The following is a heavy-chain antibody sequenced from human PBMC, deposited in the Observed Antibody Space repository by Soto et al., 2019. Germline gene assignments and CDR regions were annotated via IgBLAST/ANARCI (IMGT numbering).Heavy chain of an antibody. D-gene: IGHD1-1*01. J-gene: IGHJ4*02. CDR2: ISAHNGNT. Sequence: QVHLVQSGAEVKKPGASVKVSCKGSGYAFTTYGITWVRQAPGQGLEWMGWISAHNGNTNYAQKLQGRVTVTRATSTSTAYMELRSLRSEDTAVYYCARGRYGDYWGQGALVTVSS. CDR3: ARGRYGDY. V-gene: IGHV1-18*01. CDR1: GYAFTTYG.